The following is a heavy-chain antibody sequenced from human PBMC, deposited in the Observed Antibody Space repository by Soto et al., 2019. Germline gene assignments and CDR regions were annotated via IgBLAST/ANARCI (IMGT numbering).Heavy chain of an antibody. D-gene: IGHD1-1*01. J-gene: IGHJ4*02. CDR2: ISAHNGNT. CDR3: ARGRYGDS. Sequence: QVHLVQSGAEVKKPGASVKVSCQASGYAFTTYGITWVRQAPGQGLEWMGWISAHNGNTNYAQKLQGRVTVTRDTSTSTAYMELGSLRSDDAAVYYCARGRYGDSWGQGALVTVSS. V-gene: IGHV1-18*01. CDR1: GYAFTTYG.